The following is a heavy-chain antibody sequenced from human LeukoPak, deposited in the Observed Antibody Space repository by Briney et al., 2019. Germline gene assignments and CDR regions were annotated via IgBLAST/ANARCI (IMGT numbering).Heavy chain of an antibody. D-gene: IGHD5-24*01. Sequence: PGGSLRLSCAPSGFTFSSYSMNWVRQAPGKGLEWVSSISGSGSGGSTYYADSVKGRFTITRDNSKNTLYLQMNSLRAEDTAVYYCAKSGYNRFDYWGQGTLVTVSS. CDR3: AKSGYNRFDY. CDR1: GFTFSSYS. CDR2: ISGSGSGGST. J-gene: IGHJ4*02. V-gene: IGHV3-23*01.